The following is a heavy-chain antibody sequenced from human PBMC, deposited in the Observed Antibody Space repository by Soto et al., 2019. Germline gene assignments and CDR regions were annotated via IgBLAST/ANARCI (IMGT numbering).Heavy chain of an antibody. CDR2: ISGSGGRT. D-gene: IGHD3-16*01. CDR1: GFTFSDYG. CDR3: AKGGYYSLFDI. V-gene: IGHV3-23*01. J-gene: IGHJ3*02. Sequence: GGSLRLSCAASGFTFSDYGMSWFRQTPGKGLEWVSGISGSGGRTYYADSVKGRFTISRDNSNNTLSLQMHILRVEDTAVYFCAKGGYYSLFDIWGQGTVVTVSS.